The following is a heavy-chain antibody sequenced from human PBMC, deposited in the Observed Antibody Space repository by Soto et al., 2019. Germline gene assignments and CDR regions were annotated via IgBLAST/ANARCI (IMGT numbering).Heavy chain of an antibody. CDR2: INAGNGNT. Sequence: QVQLVQSGAEVKKPGASVKVSCKASGYTFTSYAMHWVRQAPGQRPEWMGWINAGNGNTKYSQKFQGRVTITRDTAASTGYMELTSLRSEDTAVYYCARVSLVTIRGWFDPWGQGTLVTVSS. V-gene: IGHV1-3*01. CDR3: ARVSLVTIRGWFDP. J-gene: IGHJ5*02. D-gene: IGHD2-21*02. CDR1: GYTFTSYA.